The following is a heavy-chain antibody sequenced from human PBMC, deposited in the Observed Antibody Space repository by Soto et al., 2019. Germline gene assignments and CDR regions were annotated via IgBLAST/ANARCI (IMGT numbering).Heavy chain of an antibody. CDR3: ARHPTIARFENGLDV. D-gene: IGHD1-1*01. V-gene: IGHV4-59*08. J-gene: IGHJ6*02. Sequence: VQLQESGPGLVKPSETLSLTCTVSGGSISGYYWSWIRQPPGKGLEWIGYMYYTGNTIYSPSLKWRATTSVDTAKNQFSLRLSCVTAADTAVYYCARHPTIARFENGLDVWGQGTMITGSS. CDR1: GGSISGYY. CDR2: MYYTGNT.